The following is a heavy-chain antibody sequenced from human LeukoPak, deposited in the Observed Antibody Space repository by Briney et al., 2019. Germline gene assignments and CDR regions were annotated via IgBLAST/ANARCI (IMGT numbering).Heavy chain of an antibody. Sequence: GGSLRLSCAASGFTFSSYAMSWVRQAPGKGLEWVSAISGSGGSTYYADSVKGRFTISRDNSKNSLYLRMNSLRAEDTAVYYCARDGIYDYVWGSYRSLGYWGQGTLVTVSS. V-gene: IGHV3-23*01. CDR3: ARDGIYDYVWGSYRSLGY. D-gene: IGHD3-16*02. CDR1: GFTFSSYA. J-gene: IGHJ4*02. CDR2: ISGSGGST.